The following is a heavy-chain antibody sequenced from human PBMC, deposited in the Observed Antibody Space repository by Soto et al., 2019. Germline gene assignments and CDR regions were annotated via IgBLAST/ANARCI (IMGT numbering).Heavy chain of an antibody. Sequence: EVQLLESGGGLVQPGGSLRLSCAASGFTFSSYAMSWVRQAPGKGLEWVSAISGSGGSTYYADSVKGRFTISRDNSNNTLYLQMNGLRSEDTAVYYCAKSRGGSSYYYMDVWGKGTTVTVSS. V-gene: IGHV3-23*01. CDR2: ISGSGGST. CDR3: AKSRGGSSYYYMDV. CDR1: GFTFSSYA. J-gene: IGHJ6*03. D-gene: IGHD2-15*01.